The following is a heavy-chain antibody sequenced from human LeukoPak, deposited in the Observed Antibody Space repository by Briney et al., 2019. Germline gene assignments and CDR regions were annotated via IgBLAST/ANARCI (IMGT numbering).Heavy chain of an antibody. D-gene: IGHD6-13*01. J-gene: IGHJ6*02. CDR1: GFTFDDYA. V-gene: IGHV3-9*01. Sequence: PGRSLRLSCAAPGFTFDDYAMHWVRQAPGKGLEWVSGISWNSGSIGYADSVKGRFTISRDNAKNSLYLQMNSLRAKDTALYYCAKDRTGSIAANGMDVWGQGTTVTVSS. CDR3: AKDRTGSIAANGMDV. CDR2: ISWNSGSI.